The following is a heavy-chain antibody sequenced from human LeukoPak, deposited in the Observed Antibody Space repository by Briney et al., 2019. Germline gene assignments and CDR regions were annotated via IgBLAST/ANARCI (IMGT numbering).Heavy chain of an antibody. J-gene: IGHJ4*02. CDR1: GFTFSNYA. CDR3: TRYSGWSFDF. D-gene: IGHD6-19*01. CDR2: TIGSGYNT. V-gene: IGHV3-23*01. Sequence: GGSLRLSCVASGFTFSNYAISWVRQAPGKGLEWVSATIGSGYNTYYADSVKGRFTISRDNSRNTLYLQINRLRAEDTAVYYCTRYSGWSFDFWGQGTLVTVSS.